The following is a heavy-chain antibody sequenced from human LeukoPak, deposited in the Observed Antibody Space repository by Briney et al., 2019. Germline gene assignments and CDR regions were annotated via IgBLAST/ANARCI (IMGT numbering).Heavy chain of an antibody. Sequence: GGSLRLSCAASGNYWMHWVRQAPGKGLVWVSHVNSDGSWTSHADSVKGRFTISKDNAKNAVYLQMNNLRTEDTAVYYCVSFYETNWGRGTLVTVSS. J-gene: IGHJ4*02. CDR2: VNSDGSWT. CDR1: GNYW. V-gene: IGHV3-74*01. CDR3: VSFYETN. D-gene: IGHD2-2*01.